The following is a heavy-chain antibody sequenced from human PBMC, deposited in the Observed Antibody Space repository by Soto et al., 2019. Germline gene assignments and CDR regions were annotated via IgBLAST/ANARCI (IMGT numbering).Heavy chain of an antibody. D-gene: IGHD1-1*01. CDR2: INHSGST. V-gene: IGHV4-34*01. CDR3: ARRVLNYYFDY. J-gene: IGHJ4*02. CDR1: GGSFSCYY. Sequence: SETLSLTCAVYGGSFSCYYWSWIRQPPGKGLEWIGEINHSGSTNYNPSLKSRVTISVDTSKNQFSLKLSSVTAADTAVYYCARRVLNYYFDYWGQGTLVTVSS.